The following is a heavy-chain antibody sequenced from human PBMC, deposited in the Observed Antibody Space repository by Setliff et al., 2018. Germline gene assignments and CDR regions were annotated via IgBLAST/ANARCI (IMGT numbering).Heavy chain of an antibody. CDR2: IYTSGGT. J-gene: IGHJ3*02. CDR3: ARKGISALSGAFDM. D-gene: IGHD1-26*01. Sequence: PSETLSLTCTVSGGSISNYYWSWIRQPAGKGLEWIGRIYTSGGTNYNPSLKSRVTMSVDTSKNQFSLKLSSVTAADTAVYYCARKGISALSGAFDMWGRRTMVTVSS. V-gene: IGHV4-4*07. CDR1: GGSISNYY.